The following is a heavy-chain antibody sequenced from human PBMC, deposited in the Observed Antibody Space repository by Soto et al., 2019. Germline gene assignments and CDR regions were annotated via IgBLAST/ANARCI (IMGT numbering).Heavy chain of an antibody. CDR2: IYYSGST. J-gene: IGHJ4*02. CDR1: GGYSSSYC. V-gene: IGHV4-59*01. CDR3: ASLNYGSGSYYNDPFDY. D-gene: IGHD3-10*01. Sequence: PSETQSLTCTVSGGYSSSYCWSWIRQQPGKGLEWIGYIYYSGSTNYNPSLKSRVTISVDTSKNQFSLKLSSVTAADTAVYYCASLNYGSGSYYNDPFDYWGQGTLVTVSS.